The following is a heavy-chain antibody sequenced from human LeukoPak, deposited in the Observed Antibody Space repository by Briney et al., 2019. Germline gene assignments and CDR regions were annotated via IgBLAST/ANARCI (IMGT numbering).Heavy chain of an antibody. J-gene: IGHJ4*02. Sequence: GRSLRLSCAASGFTFSSYAMHWVRQAPGKGLEWVSAISGSGGSTYYADSVKGRFTISRDNSKNTLYLQIHSLRAEDTAVYYCAKGKGSSSSSIDWWGQGTLVTVSS. CDR1: GFTFSSYA. D-gene: IGHD2-15*01. CDR2: ISGSGGST. V-gene: IGHV3-23*01. CDR3: AKGKGSSSSSIDW.